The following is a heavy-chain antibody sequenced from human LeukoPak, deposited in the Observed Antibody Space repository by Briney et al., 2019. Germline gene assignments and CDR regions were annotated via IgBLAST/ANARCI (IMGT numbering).Heavy chain of an antibody. CDR1: GYTFPNYW. V-gene: IGHV5-51*01. D-gene: IGHD3-22*01. CDR2: IYPGDSNT. J-gene: IGHJ4*02. CDR3: ARFAYGSDYFPGHY. Sequence: GKSLKISCKGSGYTFPNYWIGWVRQMPGKGLEWMGIIYPGDSNTRYSPSFQGQVTISADKSISTAYLQWSSLKASDTAMYYCARFAYGSDYFPGHYWGQGTLVTVSS.